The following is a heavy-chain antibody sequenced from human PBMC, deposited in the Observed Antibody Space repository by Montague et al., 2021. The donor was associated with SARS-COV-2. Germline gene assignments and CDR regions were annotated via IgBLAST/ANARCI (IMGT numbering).Heavy chain of an antibody. Sequence: SETLSLTCTVSGYSISSGYYWGWIRQPPGKGLEWIGSIYHSGSTYYNPXXKSRVTISVDTSTNQFSLKLSSVTAADTAVYYCARVRSITMIVVVIAPMGWFDPWGQGTLVTVSS. CDR1: GYSISSGYY. D-gene: IGHD3-22*01. V-gene: IGHV4-38-2*02. CDR3: ARVRSITMIVVVIAPMGWFDP. CDR2: IYHSGST. J-gene: IGHJ5*02.